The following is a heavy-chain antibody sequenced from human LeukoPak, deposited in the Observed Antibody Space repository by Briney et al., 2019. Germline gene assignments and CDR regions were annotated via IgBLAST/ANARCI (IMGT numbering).Heavy chain of an antibody. J-gene: IGHJ4*02. CDR1: GFTFDDYA. CDR3: AKDLGSSGPRTFDY. Sequence: GGSLRLSCAASGFTFDDYAMHWVRQAPGKGLEWVSGINWNSGSIGYADSVKGRFTISRDNAKNSLYLQMSSLRAEDTALYYCAKDLGSSGPRTFDYWGQGTLVTVSS. V-gene: IGHV3-9*01. CDR2: INWNSGSI. D-gene: IGHD6-6*01.